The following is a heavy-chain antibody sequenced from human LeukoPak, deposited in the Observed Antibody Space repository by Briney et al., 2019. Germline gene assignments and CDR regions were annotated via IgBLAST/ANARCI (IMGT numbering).Heavy chain of an antibody. Sequence: SETLSLTCTVSGGSISSGGYYWSWIRQPPGKGLEWIGYIYYSGSTNYNPSLKSRVTISVDTSKNQFSLKLSSVTAADTAVYYCARTASVYDFWSGYLQDAFDIWGQGTMVTVSS. CDR1: GGSISSGGYY. CDR2: IYYSGST. J-gene: IGHJ3*02. CDR3: ARTASVYDFWSGYLQDAFDI. D-gene: IGHD3-3*01. V-gene: IGHV4-61*08.